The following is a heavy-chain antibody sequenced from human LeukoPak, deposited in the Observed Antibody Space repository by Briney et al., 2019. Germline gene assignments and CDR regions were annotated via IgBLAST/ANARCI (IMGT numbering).Heavy chain of an antibody. CDR3: ARARVRRPAYCGGDCYAVFDY. V-gene: IGHV4-31*03. Sequence: PSQTLSLTCTVSGGSISSGGYYWSWIRQHPGKGLEWIGYIYYSGSTYYNPSLKSRVTISVDTSKNQFSLKLSSVTAADTAVYYCARARVRRPAYCGGDCYAVFDYWGQGTLVTVSS. J-gene: IGHJ4*02. CDR2: IYYSGST. D-gene: IGHD2-21*02. CDR1: GGSISSGGYY.